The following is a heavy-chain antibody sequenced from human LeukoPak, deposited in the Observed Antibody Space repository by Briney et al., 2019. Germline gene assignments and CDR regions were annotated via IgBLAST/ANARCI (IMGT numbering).Heavy chain of an antibody. J-gene: IGHJ3*02. D-gene: IGHD6-13*01. Sequence: SETLSLTCAVYGGSFSGYYWSWIRQPPGKGLEWIGEIHHSGSTNYNPSLKSRVTISVDKSKNQFSLKLSSVTAADTAVYYCAKGIAAAGTVHDAFDIWGQGTMVTVSS. CDR1: GGSFSGYY. CDR2: IHHSGST. CDR3: AKGIAAAGTVHDAFDI. V-gene: IGHV4-34*01.